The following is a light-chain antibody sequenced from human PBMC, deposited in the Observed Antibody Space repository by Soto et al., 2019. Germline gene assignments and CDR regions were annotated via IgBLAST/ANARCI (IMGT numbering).Light chain of an antibody. V-gene: IGKV3-20*01. CDR3: QQYGTSPTWT. CDR1: ESISNNY. J-gene: IGKJ1*01. CDR2: GAS. Sequence: EIVLTQSPDTLSLSPGEEATLSCRTSESISNNYLAWYQQKAGQAPRLLIYGASGRATGIPDRFSGSGSGTDFTLTISRLEPEVFAVYYCQQYGTSPTWTFGQGTNVEVK.